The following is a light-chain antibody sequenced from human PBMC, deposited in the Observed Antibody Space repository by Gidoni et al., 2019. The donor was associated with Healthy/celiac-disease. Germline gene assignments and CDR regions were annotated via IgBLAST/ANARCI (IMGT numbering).Light chain of an antibody. Sequence: SYVLTQPPSVSVAPGKTARITCGGNNIGSKSVHWYQQKPGQAPVLVIYYDSDRPSGIPERFSGSNSGNTATLTISRVEAGDEADYYCQVWDSSSDLPAVFGGGTQLTVL. V-gene: IGLV3-21*04. CDR2: YDS. CDR1: NIGSKS. J-gene: IGLJ7*01. CDR3: QVWDSSSDLPAV.